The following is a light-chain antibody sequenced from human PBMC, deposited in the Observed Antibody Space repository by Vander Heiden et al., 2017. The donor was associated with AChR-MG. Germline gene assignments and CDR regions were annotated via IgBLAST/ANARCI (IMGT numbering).Light chain of an antibody. J-gene: IGLJ3*02. CDR1: RIGSKT. CDR2: DDS. CDR3: QVWDSSSDQWV. V-gene: IGLV3-21*02. Sequence: YVLTQPPSVSVAPGQMARITCGGNRIGSKTVHWYQQKPGQAPVVVVQDDSDRPSGIPERFSGSNSGNTATLTISRVEAGDEADYHCQVWDSSSDQWVFGGGTRLIVL.